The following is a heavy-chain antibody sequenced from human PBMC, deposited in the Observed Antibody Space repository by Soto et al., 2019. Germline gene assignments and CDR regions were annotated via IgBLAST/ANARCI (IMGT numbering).Heavy chain of an antibody. J-gene: IGHJ4*02. Sequence: GGSLRLSRAASGFTFSSYEMNWVRQAPGKGLEWVSYISSSGSTIYYADSVKGRFTISRDNAKNSLYLQMNSLRAEDTAVYYCARRAIYDSSGYYYDYWGQGTMVTVSS. CDR1: GFTFSSYE. CDR2: ISSSGSTI. D-gene: IGHD3-22*01. V-gene: IGHV3-48*03. CDR3: ARRAIYDSSGYYYDY.